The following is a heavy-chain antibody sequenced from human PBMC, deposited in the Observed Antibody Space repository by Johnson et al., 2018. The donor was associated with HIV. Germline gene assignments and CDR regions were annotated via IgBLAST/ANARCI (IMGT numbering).Heavy chain of an antibody. CDR2: IRYDGSNK. J-gene: IGHJ3*02. D-gene: IGHD3-9*01. Sequence: QVQLVESGGGVVQPGTSLRLACAASGFTFSSYGMHWVRQAPGKGLEWVAFIRYDGSNKYYADSVKGRFTISRDNSKNTLYMQMNSLRAEDTAVYYCAKDPPGVDDIHAFDIWGQGTMVTVSS. CDR3: AKDPPGVDDIHAFDI. CDR1: GFTFSSYG. V-gene: IGHV3-30*02.